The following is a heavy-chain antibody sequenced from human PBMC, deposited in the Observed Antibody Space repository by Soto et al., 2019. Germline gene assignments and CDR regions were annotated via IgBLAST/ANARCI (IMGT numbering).Heavy chain of an antibody. Sequence: SETLSLTCTVSGGSISSGGYYWSWIRQHPGKGLEWIGYIYYSGSTYYNPSLKSRVTISVDTSKNQFSLKLSSVTAADTAVYYCARAMGCSGGSCYSFPKRMPNDYYYGMDVWGQGTTVTVSS. CDR2: IYYSGST. CDR3: ARAMGCSGGSCYSFPKRMPNDYYYGMDV. V-gene: IGHV4-31*03. D-gene: IGHD2-15*01. CDR1: GGSISSGGYY. J-gene: IGHJ6*02.